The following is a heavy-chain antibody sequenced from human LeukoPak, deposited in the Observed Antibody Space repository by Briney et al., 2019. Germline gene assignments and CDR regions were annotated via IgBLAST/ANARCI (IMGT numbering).Heavy chain of an antibody. J-gene: IGHJ5*02. CDR3: ARSQTEHYDFWSGSGALNWFDP. D-gene: IGHD3-3*01. CDR2: IRRGRSYI. Sequence: GGSLRLSWAGLGFSLSSYRMKWVRQAAGKGLEWVSSIRRGRSYIYYADSVKCRFTIPRDNAKNSLYRQMNSLRAEDTAVYSCARSQTEHYDFWSGSGALNWFDPWGQGTLVTVSS. V-gene: IGHV3-21*01. CDR1: GFSLSSYR.